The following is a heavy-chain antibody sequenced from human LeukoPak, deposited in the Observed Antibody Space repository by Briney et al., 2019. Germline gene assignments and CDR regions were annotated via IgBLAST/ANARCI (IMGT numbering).Heavy chain of an antibody. V-gene: IGHV3-23*01. D-gene: IGHD2-15*01. CDR2: ISGSGGST. Sequence: GGSLRLSCAASGFTFSSYAMSWVRQAPGKGLEWVSAISGSGGSTYYADSVKGRFTISRDNSKNTLYLQMNSLRAEDTAVYYCATGDCSGGSCYKNYWGQGTLVTVSS. J-gene: IGHJ4*02. CDR1: GFTFSSYA. CDR3: ATGDCSGGSCYKNY.